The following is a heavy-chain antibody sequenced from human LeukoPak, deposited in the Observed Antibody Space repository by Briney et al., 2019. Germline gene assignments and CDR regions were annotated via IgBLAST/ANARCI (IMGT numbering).Heavy chain of an antibody. J-gene: IGHJ4*02. CDR1: GGSISSYY. CDR2: IYDSGNT. Sequence: SETLSLTCTVSGGSISSYYWSWIRQPPGKGLEWIGYIYDSGNTNYNPSLKSRVTLSVDTSKNQFSLKLSSVTAADTAVYYCARDVPGQYYYDSSGYLVVSTWGQGTLVTVSS. D-gene: IGHD3-22*01. V-gene: IGHV4-59*12. CDR3: ARDVPGQYYYDSSGYLVVST.